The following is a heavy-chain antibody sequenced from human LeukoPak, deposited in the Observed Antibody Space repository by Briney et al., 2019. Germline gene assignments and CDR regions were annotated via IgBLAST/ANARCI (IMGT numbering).Heavy chain of an antibody. CDR3: ARVVTTKNFDY. V-gene: IGHV3-21*01. CDR2: ISSSSSYI. J-gene: IGHJ4*02. D-gene: IGHD4-17*01. CDR1: GFTFDDSG. Sequence: GGSLRLSCAASGFTFDDSGMSWVRQAPGNGLEWVSSISSSSSYIYYADSVKGRFTISRDNAKNSLYLQMNSLRAEDTAVYYCARVVTTKNFDYWGQGTLVTVSS.